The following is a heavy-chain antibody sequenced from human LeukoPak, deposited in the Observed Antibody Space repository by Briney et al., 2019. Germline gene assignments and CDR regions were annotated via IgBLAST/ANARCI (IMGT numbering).Heavy chain of an antibody. CDR3: ARAYDTCMDV. Sequence: ASVKVSCKASGYTFTGYYMHWVRQAPGQGLEWMGWINPNSGGTNYAQKFQGWVTMTRDTSISTACMELSRLRSDDTAVYYCARAYDTCMDVWGKGTTVTVSS. V-gene: IGHV1-2*04. D-gene: IGHD3-9*01. CDR2: INPNSGGT. CDR1: GYTFTGYY. J-gene: IGHJ6*04.